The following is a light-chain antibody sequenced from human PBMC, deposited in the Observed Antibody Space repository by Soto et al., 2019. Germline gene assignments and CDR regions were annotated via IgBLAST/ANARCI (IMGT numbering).Light chain of an antibody. V-gene: IGKV3-20*01. CDR2: GAS. Sequence: EVVLTQSPGTLSLSPGEKANPSLQARQNNSNKFLAWYQQKPGQAPRLLIYGASKRATGIPDRFSASGSGTDFTLTISSLEPEDFAVYYCQEYGRFRGAFGQGTNVEIK. J-gene: IGKJ1*01. CDR3: QEYGRFRGA. CDR1: QNNSNKF.